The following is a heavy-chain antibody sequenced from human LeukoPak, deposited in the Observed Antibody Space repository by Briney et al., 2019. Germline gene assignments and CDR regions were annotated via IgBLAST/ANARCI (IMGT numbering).Heavy chain of an antibody. CDR1: GGSISSYY. D-gene: IGHD5-24*01. CDR2: IYYSGST. J-gene: IGHJ5*02. Sequence: SETLSLTCNVSGGSISSYYWSWIRQPPGKGLEWIGYIYYSGSTNYNPSLKSRITMSVDTSKNQFSLKLSSVTAADTAVYYCAREEIEMATIGNWFDPWGQGTLVTVSS. V-gene: IGHV4-59*01. CDR3: AREEIEMATIGNWFDP.